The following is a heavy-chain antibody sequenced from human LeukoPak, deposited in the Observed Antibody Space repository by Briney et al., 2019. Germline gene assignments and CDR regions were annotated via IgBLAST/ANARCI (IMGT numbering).Heavy chain of an antibody. V-gene: IGHV4-61*02. J-gene: IGHJ3*02. Sequence: PSETLSLTCTVSGDSISSGDYYWSWIRQPAGKGLEWIGRISSSGSTNYNPSLKSRVAISVDTSKNQFSLKLSSVTAADTAVYFCARGPYSYDSSGAFDIWGQGTMVTVSS. CDR3: ARGPYSYDSSGAFDI. CDR1: GDSISSGDYY. D-gene: IGHD3-22*01. CDR2: ISSSGST.